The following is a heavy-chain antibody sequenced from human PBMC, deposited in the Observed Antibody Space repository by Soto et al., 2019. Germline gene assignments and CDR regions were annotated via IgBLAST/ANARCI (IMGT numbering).Heavy chain of an antibody. D-gene: IGHD2-15*01. J-gene: IGHJ4*02. V-gene: IGHV3-66*01. Sequence: GSLRLFLGGSGITGREKYNSLGRQAPGKGLEWVSVIYSGGSTYYADSVKGRFTISRDNSKNTLYLQMNSLRGEDTAVYYCARGDIVVAVPAGGVLNVRYFDYWGQGTPVTVSS. CDR1: GITGREKY. CDR2: IYSGGST. CDR3: ARGDIVVAVPAGGVLNVRYFDY.